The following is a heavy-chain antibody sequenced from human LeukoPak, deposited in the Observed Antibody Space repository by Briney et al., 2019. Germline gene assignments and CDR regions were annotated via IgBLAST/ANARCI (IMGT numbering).Heavy chain of an antibody. CDR2: ISAYNGNT. CDR3: ARGRGDYYDSSGYYDY. D-gene: IGHD3-22*01. CDR1: GYTFTSYG. Sequence: ASVKVSCKASGYTFTSYGISLVRQAPGQGLEWMGWISAYNGNTNYAQKLQGRVTMTTDTSTSTAYMELRSLRSDDTAVYYCARGRGDYYDSSGYYDYWGQGTLVTVSS. J-gene: IGHJ4*02. V-gene: IGHV1-18*01.